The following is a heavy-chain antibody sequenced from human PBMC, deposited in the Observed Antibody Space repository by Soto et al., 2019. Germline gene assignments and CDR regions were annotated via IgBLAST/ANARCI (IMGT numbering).Heavy chain of an antibody. J-gene: IGHJ5*02. D-gene: IGHD3-10*01. CDR2: IYHSGST. CDR1: GGSISSSNW. Sequence: QVQLQESGPGLVKPSGTLSLTCAVSGGSISSSNWWSWVRQPPGKGLEWIGEIYHSGSTNYNPSLKSRVTISVDKSKNQFSLKRSSVTAADTAVYYCARDPAGGSGSYSNWFDPWGQGTLVTVSS. CDR3: ARDPAGGSGSYSNWFDP. V-gene: IGHV4-4*02.